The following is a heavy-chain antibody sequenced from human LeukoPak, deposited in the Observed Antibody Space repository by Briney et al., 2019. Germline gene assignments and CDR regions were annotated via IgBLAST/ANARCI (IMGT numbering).Heavy chain of an antibody. D-gene: IGHD2-15*01. CDR2: INSRSTTI. Sequence: GGSLRLSCAASGFTFSNYWMSWVRQAPGKGLEWISFINSRSTTIYYADSVKGRFTISRDNARNSLDLQMNSLRVEDTAVYYCARDEDKRLPINYFDPWGQGTLVTVSS. CDR3: ARDEDKRLPINYFDP. V-gene: IGHV3-48*04. J-gene: IGHJ5*02. CDR1: GFTFSNYW.